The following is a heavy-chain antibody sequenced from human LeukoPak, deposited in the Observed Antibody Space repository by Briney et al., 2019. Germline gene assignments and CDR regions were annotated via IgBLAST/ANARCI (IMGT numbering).Heavy chain of an antibody. Sequence: GGSLRLSCAASGFTFSDYILDWVRQSPGKGLEWVGRIRRGANSYTTAYAASVKGRFTSSRDDSKNALYLQMNSLKIEDRAVYHCARDGGEGGNSAFDIWGQGTMVTVSS. CDR3: ARDGGEGGNSAFDI. CDR1: GFTFSDYI. D-gene: IGHD3-16*01. V-gene: IGHV3-72*01. J-gene: IGHJ3*02. CDR2: IRRGANSYTT.